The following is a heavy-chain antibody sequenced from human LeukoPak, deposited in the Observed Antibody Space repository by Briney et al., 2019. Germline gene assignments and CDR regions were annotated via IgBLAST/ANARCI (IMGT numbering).Heavy chain of an antibody. CDR2: IIPIFGTA. J-gene: IGHJ6*03. CDR1: GGTFSSYA. Sequence: AASVKVSCKASGGTFSSYAISWVRQAPGQGLEWMGGIIPIFGTANYAQKFQGRVTITADESTSTAYMELSSLRSEDTAVYYCARGVATYYYYYYMDVWGKGTTVTVSS. CDR3: ARGVATYYYYYYMDV. D-gene: IGHD5-12*01. V-gene: IGHV1-69*01.